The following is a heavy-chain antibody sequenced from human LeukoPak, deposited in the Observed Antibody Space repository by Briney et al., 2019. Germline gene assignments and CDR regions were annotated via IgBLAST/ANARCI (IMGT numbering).Heavy chain of an antibody. V-gene: IGHV4-59*01. CDR3: ARGWAFYYYGMDV. CDR1: GGSISSYY. J-gene: IGHJ6*02. CDR2: IYYSGST. D-gene: IGHD1-26*01. Sequence: SETLSLTCTVSGGSISSYYWSWIRQPPGKGLEWIGYIYYSGSTNYNPSLKSRVTISVDTSKNQFFLKLSSVTAADTAVYYCARGWAFYYYGMDVWGQGTTVTVSS.